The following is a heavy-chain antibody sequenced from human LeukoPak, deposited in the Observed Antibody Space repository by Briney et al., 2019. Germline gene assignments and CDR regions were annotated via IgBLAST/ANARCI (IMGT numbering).Heavy chain of an antibody. V-gene: IGHV3-53*04. J-gene: IGHJ4*02. CDR2: IYSGGST. CDR3: ARAMDSSGWYYFDY. CDR1: GFTVSSNY. Sequence: PGGSLRLSCAASGFTVSSNYMSWVRQAPGKGLEWVSVIYSGGSTYYADSVKGRFTISRHNSKNTLYLQMNSLRAEDAAVYYCARAMDSSGWYYFDYWGQGTLVNVSS. D-gene: IGHD6-19*01.